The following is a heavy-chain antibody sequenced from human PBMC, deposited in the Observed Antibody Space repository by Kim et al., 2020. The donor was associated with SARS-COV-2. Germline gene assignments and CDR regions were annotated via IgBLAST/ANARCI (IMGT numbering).Heavy chain of an antibody. CDR3: ARAVRIYYDMGYGMDV. J-gene: IGHJ6*02. Sequence: SLKSRVTISVDTSKNQFSLKLSSVTAADTAVYYCARAVRIYYDMGYGMDVWGQGTTVTVSS. V-gene: IGHV4-31*02. D-gene: IGHD3-9*01.